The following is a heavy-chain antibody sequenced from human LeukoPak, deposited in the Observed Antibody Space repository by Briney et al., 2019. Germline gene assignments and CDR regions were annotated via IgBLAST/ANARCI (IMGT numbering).Heavy chain of an antibody. J-gene: IGHJ4*02. CDR2: MNPNSGNT. Sequence: GASVKVSCKASGYTFTSYDINWVRQATGQGLEWMGWMNPNSGNTGYAQKFRGRVTMTRNTSISTAYMELSSLRSEDTAVYYCARPVTSSCYSLDYWGQGTLVTVSS. CDR3: ARPVTSSCYSLDY. D-gene: IGHD2-15*01. V-gene: IGHV1-8*01. CDR1: GYTFTSYD.